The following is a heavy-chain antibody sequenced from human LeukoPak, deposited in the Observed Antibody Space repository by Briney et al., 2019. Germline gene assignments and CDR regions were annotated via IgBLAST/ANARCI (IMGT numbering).Heavy chain of an antibody. CDR3: AREGDGYNYHFDY. V-gene: IGHV4-61*02. D-gene: IGHD5-24*01. CDR1: GGSISSSSYY. J-gene: IGHJ4*02. Sequence: PSETLSLTCTVSGGSISSSSYYWSWIRQPAGKGLEWIGRIYTSGSTNYNPSLKSRVTMSVDTSKNQFSLKLSSVTAADTAVYYCAREGDGYNYHFDYWGQGTLVTVSS. CDR2: IYTSGST.